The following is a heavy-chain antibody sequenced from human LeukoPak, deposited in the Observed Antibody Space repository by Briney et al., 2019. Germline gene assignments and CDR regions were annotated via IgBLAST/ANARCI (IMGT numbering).Heavy chain of an antibody. CDR2: IRYDGSNK. D-gene: IGHD2-2*01. V-gene: IGHV3-30*02. Sequence: GGSLRLSCAASGFTFSSYGMHWVRQAPGKGLEWVAFIRYDGSNKYYADSVKGRFTISRDNSKNTLYLQVNSLRAEDTAVYYCAKDLGDIVVVPAAIPYGAFDIWGQGTMVTVSS. J-gene: IGHJ3*02. CDR1: GFTFSSYG. CDR3: AKDLGDIVVVPAAIPYGAFDI.